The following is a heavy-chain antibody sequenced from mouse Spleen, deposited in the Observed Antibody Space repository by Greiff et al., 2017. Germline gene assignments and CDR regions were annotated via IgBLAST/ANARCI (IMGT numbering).Heavy chain of an antibody. V-gene: IGHV5-9-3*01. CDR2: ISSGGGNT. J-gene: IGHJ2*01. Sequence: EVQLVESGGGLVKLGGSLKLSCAASGFTFSSYAMSWVRQTPEKRLEWVATISSGGGNTYYPDSVKGRFTISRDNAKNTLYLQMSSLKSEDTAMYYCARPGTGRYFDYWGQGTTLTVSS. D-gene: IGHD3-3*01. CDR1: GFTFSSYA. CDR3: ARPGTGRYFDY.